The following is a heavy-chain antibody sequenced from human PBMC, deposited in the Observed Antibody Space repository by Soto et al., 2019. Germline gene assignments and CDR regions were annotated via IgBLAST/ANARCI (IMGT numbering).Heavy chain of an antibody. Sequence: QVQLVQSGAEVKKPGASVKVSCKTSGYTFTGYGINWVRQAPGHGLEWMGWISVFTGNTKYGQNIQDRVIMTTDTSTITAYLELRSLRSDDTAVYFWGRDGSGGIIDSWGQGTMLIVSS. CDR1: GYTFTGYG. CDR2: ISVFTGNT. V-gene: IGHV1-18*01. J-gene: IGHJ3*01. CDR3: GRDGSGGIIDS. D-gene: IGHD2-15*01.